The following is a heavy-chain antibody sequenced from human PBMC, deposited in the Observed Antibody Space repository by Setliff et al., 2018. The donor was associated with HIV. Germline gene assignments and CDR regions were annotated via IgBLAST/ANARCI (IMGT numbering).Heavy chain of an antibody. CDR2: IGTYSGNT. CDR3: VREKYGDKFDY. D-gene: IGHD2-8*01. J-gene: IGHJ4*02. V-gene: IGHV1-18*01. CDR1: GGSFSNYA. Sequence: ASVKVSCKASGGSFSNYAVTWVRQAPGQGLEWLGWIGTYSGNTDYAQSVQGRVTMTRDTSTGTVYMDLRSLRSDDTAMYYCVREKYGDKFDYWGQGTLVT.